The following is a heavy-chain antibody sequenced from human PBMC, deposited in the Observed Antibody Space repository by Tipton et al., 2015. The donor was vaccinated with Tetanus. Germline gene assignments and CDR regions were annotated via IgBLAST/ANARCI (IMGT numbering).Heavy chain of an antibody. CDR2: IYYSGST. J-gene: IGHJ1*01. CDR3: ARVVPYYYDTSGHHGEYFQE. Sequence: GLVKPSETLSLTCSVSGGSFRNDGYYWSWVRQHPGRGLEWIGYIYYSGSTYYNPSLKSPVTISVDTSKNQFSLTVSSVTAADTAVYYCARVVPYYYDTSGHHGEYFQEWGQGTQVIVSS. D-gene: IGHD3-22*01. V-gene: IGHV4-31*01. CDR1: GGSFRNDGYY.